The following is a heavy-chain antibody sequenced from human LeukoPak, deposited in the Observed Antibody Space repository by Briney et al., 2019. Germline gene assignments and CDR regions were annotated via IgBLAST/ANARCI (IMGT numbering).Heavy chain of an antibody. V-gene: IGHV3-66*01. D-gene: IGHD4-17*01. CDR1: GFTASSNY. J-gene: IGHJ4*02. Sequence: GGSLRLSCAASGFTASSNYMSWGRQAPGKGLGRVSVSYSGGSTYYADPVKGRFNISRDNSKHTLYLQMNSLRAEDTAVYYCAKSLEGGDYDLGNYWGQGTLVTVSS. CDR2: SYSGGST. CDR3: AKSLEGGDYDLGNY.